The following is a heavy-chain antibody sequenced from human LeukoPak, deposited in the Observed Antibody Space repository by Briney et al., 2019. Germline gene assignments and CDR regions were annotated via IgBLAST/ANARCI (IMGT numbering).Heavy chain of an antibody. CDR3: ATLSPRMTTVTARDYYYMDV. CDR1: GGTFSSYA. D-gene: IGHD4-17*01. Sequence: GASVKVSCKASGGTFSSYAISWVRQAPGQGLEWMGGIIPIFGTANYAQKFQGRVTITTDESTSTAYMELSSLRSEDTAVYYCATLSPRMTTVTARDYYYMDVWGKGTTVTVSS. J-gene: IGHJ6*03. CDR2: IIPIFGTA. V-gene: IGHV1-69*05.